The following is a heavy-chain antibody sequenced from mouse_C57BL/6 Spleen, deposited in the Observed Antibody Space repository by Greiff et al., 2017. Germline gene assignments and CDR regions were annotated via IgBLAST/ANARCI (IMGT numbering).Heavy chain of an antibody. CDR1: GYTFTSYW. J-gene: IGHJ2*01. D-gene: IGHD2-1*01. CDR3: ARMGIYYGNPGYFDY. Sequence: QVQLKQSGAELVKPGASVKLSCKASGYTFTSYWMQWVKQRPGQGLEWIGEIDPSDSYTNYNQKFKGKATLTVDTSSSTAYMQLSSLTSEDSAVYYCARMGIYYGNPGYFDYWGQGTTLTVSS. V-gene: IGHV1-50*01. CDR2: IDPSDSYT.